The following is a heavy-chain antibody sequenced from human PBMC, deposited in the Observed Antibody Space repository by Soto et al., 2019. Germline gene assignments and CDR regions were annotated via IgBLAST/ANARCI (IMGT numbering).Heavy chain of an antibody. J-gene: IGHJ5*02. Sequence: SETLSLTCSFSGGSISSPGYYWNWIRQHPGKGLEWIGDIYYTGSTRYNPSLKGRVSIPVDMSKNQFSLKLSSVTAADTAVYYCAREVVETSSLWLDPWGQGTLVTVSS. D-gene: IGHD6-6*01. CDR2: IYYTGST. CDR1: GGSISSPGYY. CDR3: AREVVETSSLWLDP. V-gene: IGHV4-31*03.